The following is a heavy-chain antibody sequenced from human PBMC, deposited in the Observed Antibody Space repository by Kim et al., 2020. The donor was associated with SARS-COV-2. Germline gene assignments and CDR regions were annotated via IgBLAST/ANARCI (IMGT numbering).Heavy chain of an antibody. Sequence: GESLKISCKGSGYSFTSYWISWVRQMPGKGLEWMGRIDPSDSYTNYRPSFQGHVTIPADKSISTAYLQWSSLKASDTAMYYCAREPSSWFDPWGQGTLVTVSS. J-gene: IGHJ5*02. D-gene: IGHD1-26*01. V-gene: IGHV5-10-1*01. CDR3: AREPSSWFDP. CDR2: IDPSDSYT. CDR1: GYSFTSYW.